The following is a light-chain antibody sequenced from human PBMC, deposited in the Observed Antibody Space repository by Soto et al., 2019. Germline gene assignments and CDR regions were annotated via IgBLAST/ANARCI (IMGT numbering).Light chain of an antibody. V-gene: IGKV1-5*03. CDR3: QQYNSYSAT. Sequence: DIQMTQSLSTLSASVGDRVTITCRASRSASDWLAWYQQRPGEAPRMLISKASTLESGVPSRFNGSGSGTHFTLTITSLQPDDSATYYCQQYNSYSATFGQGTKVEIK. CDR1: RSASDW. CDR2: KAS. J-gene: IGKJ1*01.